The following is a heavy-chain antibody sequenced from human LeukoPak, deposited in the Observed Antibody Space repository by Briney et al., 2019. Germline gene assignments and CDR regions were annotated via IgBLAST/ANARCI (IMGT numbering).Heavy chain of an antibody. CDR2: IYSGGST. CDR1: GFTFSSYA. J-gene: IGHJ4*02. CDR3: AREGSAGTTGHFDY. V-gene: IGHV3-53*01. D-gene: IGHD1-1*01. Sequence: GGSLRLSCAASGFTFSSYAMSWVRQAPGKGLEWVSVIYSGGSTYYADSVKGRFTISRDNSKNTLYLQMNSLRAEDTAVYYCAREGSAGTTGHFDYWGQGTLVTVSS.